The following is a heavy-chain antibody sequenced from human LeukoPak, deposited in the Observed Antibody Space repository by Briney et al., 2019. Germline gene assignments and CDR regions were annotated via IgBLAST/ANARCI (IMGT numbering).Heavy chain of an antibody. J-gene: IGHJ4*02. CDR1: GFTFSAYS. CDR3: ARPQYSSSSTPDY. V-gene: IGHV3-21*01. Sequence: GGSLRLSCAASGFTFSAYSMTWVRQVPGKGLEWVSSFTSRSRSIYYADLVKGRFTISRDNAKQSLYLQMNSLRAEDTAVYYCARPQYSSSSTPDYWGQGTLVTVSS. D-gene: IGHD6-13*01. CDR2: FTSRSRSI.